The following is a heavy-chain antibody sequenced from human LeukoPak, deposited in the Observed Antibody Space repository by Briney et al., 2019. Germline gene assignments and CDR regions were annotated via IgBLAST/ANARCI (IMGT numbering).Heavy chain of an antibody. Sequence: SETLSLTCTVSGGSISSYYWSWIRQPPGKGLEWIGYIYYSGSTNYNPSLESRVTISVDTSKNQFSLKLSSVAAADTAVYYCARDDGLYFDYWGQGTLVTVSS. CDR3: ARDDGLYFDY. CDR1: GGSISSYY. V-gene: IGHV4-59*01. D-gene: IGHD3/OR15-3a*01. J-gene: IGHJ4*02. CDR2: IYYSGST.